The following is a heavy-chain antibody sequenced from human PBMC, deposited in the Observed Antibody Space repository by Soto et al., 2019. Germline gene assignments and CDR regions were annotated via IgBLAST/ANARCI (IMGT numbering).Heavy chain of an antibody. CDR2: ISAYNGNT. V-gene: IGHV1-18*01. CDR3: ARANYYDSSGFADAFDI. CDR1: GYTFSSYG. Sequence: QVQLGQSGAEVKKPGASVKVSCKASGYTFSSYGISWVRQAPGQGLEWMGWISAYNGNTKYAQKLQGRVTMTTDTSTSTAYVELRSLRSDDTVLYYCARANYYDSSGFADAFDIWGQGTMVTVSS. J-gene: IGHJ3*02. D-gene: IGHD3-22*01.